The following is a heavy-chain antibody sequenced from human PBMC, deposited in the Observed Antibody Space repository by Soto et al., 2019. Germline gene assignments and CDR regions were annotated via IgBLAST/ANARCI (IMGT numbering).Heavy chain of an antibody. D-gene: IGHD4-17*01. J-gene: IGHJ4*02. CDR2: ISWNRGSI. V-gene: IGHV3-9*01. Sequence: GCSLDLCCEASVVTFWDQAMHWVRPAPGKWLEWVSGISWNRGSIGYADSVKGRFNISRDNAKNSLYLQMNSLRAEDTALYYCAKDPRNHNYGDTYYFDDWGQGTLVTVAS. CDR3: AKDPRNHNYGDTYYFDD. CDR1: VVTFWDQA.